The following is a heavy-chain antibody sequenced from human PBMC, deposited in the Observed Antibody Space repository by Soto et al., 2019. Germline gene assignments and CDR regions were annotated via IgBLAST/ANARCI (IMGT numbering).Heavy chain of an antibody. CDR3: ARPLYCSSTSCYMAFDY. D-gene: IGHD2-2*02. J-gene: IGHJ4*02. V-gene: IGHV1-24*01. CDR2: FDPEDGET. Sequence: ASVKVSCKVSGYTLTELSMHWVRQAPGKGLEWMGGFDPEDGETIYAQKFQGRVTMTEDTSTDTAYMELSSLRSEDTAVYYCARPLYCSSTSCYMAFDYWGQGTLVTVSS. CDR1: GYTLTELS.